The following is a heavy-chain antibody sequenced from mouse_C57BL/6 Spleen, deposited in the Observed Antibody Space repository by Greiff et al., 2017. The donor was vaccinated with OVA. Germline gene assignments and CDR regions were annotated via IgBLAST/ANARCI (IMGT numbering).Heavy chain of an antibody. V-gene: IGHV1-82*01. Sequence: QVQLQQSGPELVKPGASVKISCKASGYAFSSSWMNWVKQRPGKGLEWIGRIYPGDGDTNYNGKFKGKATLTADKSSSTAYMQLSSLTSDDFAVYFCAKEGNGYYYFDYWGKGTTLTVSS. CDR3: AKEGNGYYYFDY. CDR2: IYPGDGDT. D-gene: IGHD2-3*01. CDR1: GYAFSSSW. J-gene: IGHJ2*01.